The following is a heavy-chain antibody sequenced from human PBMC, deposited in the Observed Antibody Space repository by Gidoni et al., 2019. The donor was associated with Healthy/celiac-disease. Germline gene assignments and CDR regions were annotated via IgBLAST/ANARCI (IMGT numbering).Heavy chain of an antibody. Sequence: EVQLLESGGGLVQPGGPLRLSCAASGFPFSSYAMSWVRQAPGKGLEWVSAISGSGGSTYYADSVKGRFTISRDNSKNTLYLQMNSLRAEDTAVYYCAKDNGAEPSSFDYWGQGTLVTVSS. CDR3: AKDNGAEPSSFDY. CDR2: ISGSGGST. CDR1: GFPFSSYA. J-gene: IGHJ4*02. D-gene: IGHD4-17*01. V-gene: IGHV3-23*01.